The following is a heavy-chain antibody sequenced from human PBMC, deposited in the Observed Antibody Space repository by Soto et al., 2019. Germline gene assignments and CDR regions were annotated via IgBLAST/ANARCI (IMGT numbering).Heavy chain of an antibody. CDR2: ISGDGGRT. Sequence: EVQLLESGGGLVQPGGSLRLSCAASGFTFSSYAMSWVRQAPGKGLEWVSAISGDGGRTYYADSVKGRFTISRDNSKNTLFLQMNSLRAEDTAVYYCAKDPQGYSVNWGQGTLVTVSS. CDR1: GFTFSSYA. CDR3: AKDPQGYSVN. D-gene: IGHD6-13*01. J-gene: IGHJ4*02. V-gene: IGHV3-23*01.